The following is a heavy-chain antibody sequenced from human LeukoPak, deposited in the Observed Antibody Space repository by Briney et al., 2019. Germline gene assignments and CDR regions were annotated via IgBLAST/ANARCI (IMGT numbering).Heavy chain of an antibody. Sequence: PGGSLRLSCAASGFTFTDYYMSWIRQAPGQGLEWVSGMSGNGGTTYYADSVKGRFTISRDNSKNTLYLQMNNLRVEDTAVYYCARRDYYDSSGYSPLFDYWGQGTLVTVSS. CDR3: ARRDYYDSSGYSPLFDY. D-gene: IGHD3-22*01. J-gene: IGHJ4*02. V-gene: IGHV3-23*01. CDR2: MSGNGGTT. CDR1: GFTFTDYY.